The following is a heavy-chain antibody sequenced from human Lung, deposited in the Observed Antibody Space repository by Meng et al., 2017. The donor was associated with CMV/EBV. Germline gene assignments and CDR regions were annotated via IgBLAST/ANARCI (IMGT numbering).Heavy chain of an antibody. CDR1: GGSVSSGSYY. CDR3: ARDPRLCSSTSCYGY. Sequence: SETLSLXCTVSGGSVSSGSYYWSWIRQPPGKGLEWIGYIYYSGSTNYNPSLKSRVTISVDTSKNQFSLKLSSVTAADTAVYYCARDPRLCSSTSCYGYWGKGTLVTVSS. CDR2: IYYSGST. J-gene: IGHJ4*02. V-gene: IGHV4-61*01. D-gene: IGHD2-2*01.